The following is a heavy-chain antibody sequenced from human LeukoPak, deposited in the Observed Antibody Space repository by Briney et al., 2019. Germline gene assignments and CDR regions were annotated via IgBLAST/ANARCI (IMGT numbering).Heavy chain of an antibody. CDR1: GGSISSGSYY. D-gene: IGHD6-13*01. CDR3: ARDGDSSTY. V-gene: IGHV4-61*02. J-gene: IGHJ4*02. CDR2: IYTSGST. Sequence: PSETLSLTCTVSGGSISSGSYYWSWIRQPAGKGLEWIGRIYTSGSTYYNPSLKSRVTISVDTSKNQFSLKLSSVTAADTAVYYCARDGDSSTYWGQGTLVTVSS.